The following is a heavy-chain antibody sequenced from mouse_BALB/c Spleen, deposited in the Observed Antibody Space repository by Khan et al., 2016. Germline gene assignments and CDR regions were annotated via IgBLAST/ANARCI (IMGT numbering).Heavy chain of an antibody. V-gene: IGHV6-6*02. CDR3: TKAHYSFAY. D-gene: IGHD1-2*01. CDR1: GFTFSNYW. Sequence: EVKLEESGGGLVQPGGSMKLSCVASGFTFSNYWMNWVRQSPEKGLEWVAEFRLKSNNYATHYAESVKGRFTISRDDSKNSVYLQMSDLRAEDTGIYYCTKAHYSFAYWGQGTLVTVSA. CDR2: FRLKSNNYAT. J-gene: IGHJ3*01.